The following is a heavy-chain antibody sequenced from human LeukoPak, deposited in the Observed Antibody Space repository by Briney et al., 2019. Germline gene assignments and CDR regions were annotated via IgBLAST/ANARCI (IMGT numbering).Heavy chain of an antibody. CDR2: IKQDGSEK. J-gene: IGHJ6*03. V-gene: IGHV3-7*01. Sequence: PGGSLRLSCAASGFNFNFYGMHWVRQAPGKGLEWVANIKQDGSEKYYVDSVKGRFTISRDNARNSLYLQMNSLRAEDTAVYYCARAFGYSYEYYYYMDVWGKGTTVSVSS. CDR1: GFNFNFYG. D-gene: IGHD6-13*01. CDR3: ARAFGYSYEYYYYMDV.